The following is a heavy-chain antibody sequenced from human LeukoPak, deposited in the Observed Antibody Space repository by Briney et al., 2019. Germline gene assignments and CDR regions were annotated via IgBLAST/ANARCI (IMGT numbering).Heavy chain of an antibody. CDR2: ISYDGSNK. J-gene: IGHJ5*02. V-gene: IGHV3-30*03. CDR1: GFTFSTYG. D-gene: IGHD1-26*01. CDR3: ARVSAVEATP. Sequence: PGGSLRLSCAASGFTFSTYGMHWVRQAPGKGLEWVAVISYDGSNKYYADSVKGRFTISRDNSKNTLYLQMNSLRAEDTAVYYCARVSAVEATPWGQGTLVTVSS.